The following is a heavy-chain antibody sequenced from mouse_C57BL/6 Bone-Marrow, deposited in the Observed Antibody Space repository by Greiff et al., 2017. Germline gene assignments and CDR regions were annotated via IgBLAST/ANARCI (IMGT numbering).Heavy chain of an antibody. Sequence: QVQLQQPGAELVKPGASVKLSCKASGYTFTSYWMQWVKQRPGQGLEWIGEIDPSYSYTNYNQKFKGKATLTVDTSSSTAYMQLSSLTSEDSAVYYWARAYYGSSYPFDYWGQGTTLTVSS. CDR3: ARAYYGSSYPFDY. CDR2: IDPSYSYT. CDR1: GYTFTSYW. D-gene: IGHD1-1*01. V-gene: IGHV1-50*01. J-gene: IGHJ2*01.